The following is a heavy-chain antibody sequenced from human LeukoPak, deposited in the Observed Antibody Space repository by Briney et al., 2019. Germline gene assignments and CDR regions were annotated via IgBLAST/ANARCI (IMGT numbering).Heavy chain of an antibody. CDR2: ISSSGSTI. J-gene: IGHJ1*01. CDR1: GFTFSSYS. V-gene: IGHV3-48*04. CDR3: ARDEQQLVRGYFQH. D-gene: IGHD6-13*01. Sequence: QAGGSLRLSCAASGFTFSSYSMNWVRQAPGKGLEWVSYISSSGSTIYYADSVKGRFTISRDNAKNSLYLQMNSLRAEDTAVYYCARDEQQLVRGYFQHWGQGTLVTVSS.